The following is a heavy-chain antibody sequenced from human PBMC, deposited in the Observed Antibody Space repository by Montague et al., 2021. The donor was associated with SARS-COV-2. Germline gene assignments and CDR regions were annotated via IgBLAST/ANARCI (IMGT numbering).Heavy chain of an antibody. J-gene: IGHJ3*01. D-gene: IGHD6-6*01. CDR2: ISSSTNII. V-gene: IGHV3-48*04. CDR3: AKDLVLRAARPDALDV. Sequence: SLRLSLSASGFTFSSYSVNWVRQAPGKGLEWISYISSSTNIIYYADSVKGRFTISRDNARNSLYLQMNSLRVDDTAVCYCAKDLVLRAARPDALDVWGQGTVVPVSS. CDR1: GFTFSSYS.